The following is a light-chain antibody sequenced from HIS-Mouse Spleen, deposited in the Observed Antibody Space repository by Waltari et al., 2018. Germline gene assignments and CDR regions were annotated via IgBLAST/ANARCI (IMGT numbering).Light chain of an antibody. CDR2: EVS. J-gene: IGLJ2*01. CDR1: SSDVGGYNY. Sequence: QSALTQPASVSGSPGQSITISCTGTSSDVGGYNYVSWYQQHPGKAPKLMIYEVSNRPSGVSKRLSGSKSGNTASLTISGLQAEDGADYYCSSYTSSSTLVVFGGGTKLTVL. V-gene: IGLV2-14*01. CDR3: SSYTSSSTLVV.